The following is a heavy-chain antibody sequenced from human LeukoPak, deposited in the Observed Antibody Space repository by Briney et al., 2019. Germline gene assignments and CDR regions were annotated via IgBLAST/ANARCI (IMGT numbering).Heavy chain of an antibody. Sequence: PGESLKISCKGSGYSFTSYWIGWVRQMPGKGLEWMGIIYPGDSDTRYSPSFQGQVTISADKSISTAYLQWSSLKASDTAMYYCARWTAYEILTGYRGYYFDYWGQGTLVTVSS. CDR2: IYPGDSDT. CDR3: ARWTAYEILTGYRGYYFDY. D-gene: IGHD3-9*01. V-gene: IGHV5-51*01. J-gene: IGHJ4*02. CDR1: GYSFTSYW.